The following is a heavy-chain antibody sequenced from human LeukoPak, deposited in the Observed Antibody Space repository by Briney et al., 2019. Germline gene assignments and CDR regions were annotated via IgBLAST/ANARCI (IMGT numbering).Heavy chain of an antibody. CDR2: ISYDGSNK. V-gene: IGHV3-30*18. CDR3: AKGSSVVGADFDY. D-gene: IGHD1-26*01. Sequence: PGRSLRLSCAASGFTFSSYGMHWVRQAPGKGLEWVAVISYDGSNKYYADSVKGRFTISRDNSKNTLYLQMNSLRAEDTAVYYCAKGSSVVGADFDYWGQGTLVTVSS. CDR1: GFTFSSYG. J-gene: IGHJ4*02.